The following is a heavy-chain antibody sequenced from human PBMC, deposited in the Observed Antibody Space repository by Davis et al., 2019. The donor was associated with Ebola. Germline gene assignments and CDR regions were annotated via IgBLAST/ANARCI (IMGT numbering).Heavy chain of an antibody. CDR3: ARVGVVAANAVYYYYGMDV. J-gene: IGHJ6*02. CDR1: GGSISNYY. D-gene: IGHD2-15*01. CDR2: IYYSGST. Sequence: SETLSLTCTVSGGSISNYYWSWIRQPPGKGLEWIGYIYYSGSTNYNPSLKSRVTISVDTSKNQFSLKLSSVTAADTAVYYCARVGVVAANAVYYYYGMDVWGQGTTVTVSS. V-gene: IGHV4-59*12.